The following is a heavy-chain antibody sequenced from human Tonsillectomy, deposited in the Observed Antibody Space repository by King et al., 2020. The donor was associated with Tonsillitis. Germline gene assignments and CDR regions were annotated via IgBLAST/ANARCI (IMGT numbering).Heavy chain of an antibody. V-gene: IGHV3-30*18. CDR1: GFTFSSYG. CDR3: AKDWRGSYYFFDY. D-gene: IGHD1-26*01. CDR2: ISYDGSNK. J-gene: IGHJ4*02. Sequence: VQLVESGGGVVQPGRSLRLSCAASGFTFSSYGMHWVRQAPGKGLEWVAVISYDGSNKYYADSVKGRFTISRDNSKNQLYLQMNSLRAEDTAVYYCAKDWRGSYYFFDYWGQGTLVTVSS.